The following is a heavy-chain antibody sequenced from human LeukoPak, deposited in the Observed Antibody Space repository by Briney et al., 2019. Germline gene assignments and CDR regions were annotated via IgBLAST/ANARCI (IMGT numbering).Heavy chain of an antibody. V-gene: IGHV3-53*04. J-gene: IGHJ4*02. CDR3: ARESPPDY. Sequence: GGSLRLSCAASGFTFSSYAMSWVRQAPGKGLEWVSVIHSGGSTYYADSVKGRFTISRHNSKNTLYLQMNSLRAEDTAVYYCARESPPDYWGQGTLVTVSS. CDR2: IHSGGST. CDR1: GFTFSSYA.